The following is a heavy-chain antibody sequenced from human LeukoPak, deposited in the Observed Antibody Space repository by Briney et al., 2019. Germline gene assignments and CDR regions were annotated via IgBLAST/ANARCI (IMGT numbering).Heavy chain of an antibody. CDR1: GGSISSYY. CDR2: IYYSGST. J-gene: IGHJ4*02. CDR3: ARLYSSGSDY. D-gene: IGHD6-19*01. Sequence: SETLSLTCTVSGGSISSYYWSWIRQPPGKGLVWIGYIYYSGSTNYNPSLKSRVTISVDTSKNQFSLKLSSVTAADTAVYYCARLYSSGSDYWGQGTLVTVSS. V-gene: IGHV4-59*08.